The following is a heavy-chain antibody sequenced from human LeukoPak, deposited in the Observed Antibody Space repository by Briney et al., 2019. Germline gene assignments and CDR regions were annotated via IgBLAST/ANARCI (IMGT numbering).Heavy chain of an antibody. V-gene: IGHV1-69*13. J-gene: IGHJ6*02. CDR3: ARAQQLVPHYYGMDV. Sequence: SVRVSCKASGGTFSSYAISWVRQAPGQGLEWMGGIIPIFGTANYAQKFQGRVTITADESTSTAYMELSSLRSEDTAVYYCARAQQLVPHYYGMDVWGQGTTVTVSS. CDR1: GGTFSSYA. CDR2: IIPIFGTA. D-gene: IGHD6-13*01.